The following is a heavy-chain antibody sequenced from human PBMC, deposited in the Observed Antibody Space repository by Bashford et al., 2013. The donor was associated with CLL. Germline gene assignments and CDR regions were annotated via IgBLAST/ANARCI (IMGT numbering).Heavy chain of an antibody. CDR3: CRAGGLGGSTYFDS. J-gene: IGHJ4*01. Sequence: ASVKVSCKTSGYGFVFYYLHWVRQAPGQGLEWVGVFNPSGGATSYAQKLRDRVTLTADTSTSTVYMELNDLKSDDTAVYYCCRAGGLGGSTYFDSWGHGTLVTVSS. CDR2: FNPSGGAT. D-gene: IGHD1-26*01. V-gene: IGHV1-46*04. CDR1: GYGFVFYY.